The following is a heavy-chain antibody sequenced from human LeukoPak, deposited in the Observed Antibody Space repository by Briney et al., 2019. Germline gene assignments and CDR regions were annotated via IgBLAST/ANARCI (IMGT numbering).Heavy chain of an antibody. D-gene: IGHD3-22*01. CDR2: ISAYNGNT. CDR1: GYTFTSYG. V-gene: IGHV1-18*01. J-gene: IGHJ5*02. CDR3: ARFLADYYDSSGYSNWFDP. Sequence: GASVKVSCKASGYTFTSYGISWVRQAPGQGLEWMGWISAYNGNTNYAQKLQGRVTMTTDTSTSTAYMELRSLRSDDTAVYYCARFLADYYDSSGYSNWFDPWGQGTLVTVSS.